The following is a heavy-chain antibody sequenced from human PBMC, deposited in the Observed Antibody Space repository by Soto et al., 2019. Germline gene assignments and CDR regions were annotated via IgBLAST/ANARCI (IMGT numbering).Heavy chain of an antibody. CDR2: ISNSGST. J-gene: IGHJ4*02. CDR3: TRGGSGYSSTWAAY. Sequence: QVQLQESGPGLVKPSETLSLTCSVSGDSIRSYYWSWFRQPPGKGLEWIGYISNSGSTKYNPSLKSRVTMSTDTSKNQFSLRMTSVTAADTAFYYCTRGGSGYSSTWAAYWGQGILVTVSS. CDR1: GDSIRSYY. V-gene: IGHV4-59*01. D-gene: IGHD6-13*01.